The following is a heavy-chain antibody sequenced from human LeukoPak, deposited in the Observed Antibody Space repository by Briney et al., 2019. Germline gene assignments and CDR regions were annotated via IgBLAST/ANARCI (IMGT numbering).Heavy chain of an antibody. Sequence: GASVKVSCKASGGTFSSYAISWVRQAPGQGLEWMGRIIPIFGIANYAQKFQGRATITADKSTSTAYMELSSLRSEDTAVYYCASTPRPGDPVDYGMDVWGQGTTVTVSS. V-gene: IGHV1-69*04. CDR3: ASTPRPGDPVDYGMDV. CDR2: IIPIFGIA. CDR1: GGTFSSYA. J-gene: IGHJ6*02.